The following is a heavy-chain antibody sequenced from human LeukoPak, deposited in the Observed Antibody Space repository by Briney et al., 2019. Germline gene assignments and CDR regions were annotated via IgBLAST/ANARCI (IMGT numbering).Heavy chain of an antibody. D-gene: IGHD3-3*01. CDR1: GYTFTGYY. J-gene: IGHJ6*02. CDR3: ARDIGDYDFWSGYGMEV. CDR2: INPNSGGT. V-gene: IGHV1-2*02. Sequence: GASVKVSCKASGYTFTGYYMHWVRQAPGQGLEWMGWINPNSGGTNYAQKFQGRVTMTSDTSIATAYMELSRLKSDDTAVYYCARDIGDYDFWSGYGMEVWGQGTTVTVSS.